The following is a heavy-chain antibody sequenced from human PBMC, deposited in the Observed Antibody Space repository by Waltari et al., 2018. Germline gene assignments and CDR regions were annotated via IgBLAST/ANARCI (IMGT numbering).Heavy chain of an antibody. Sequence: EVQLLESGGGLVQPGGSLRLSCAASGFTFSSYAMSWVRQAPGKGLEWVSAISGSGGSTYYADSVKGRFTISRDNSKNTLYLQMNSLRAEDTAVYYCARDLEVRGVFTEWGQGTLVTVSS. V-gene: IGHV3-23*01. CDR1: GFTFSSYA. J-gene: IGHJ4*02. CDR3: ARDLEVRGVFTE. CDR2: ISGSGGST. D-gene: IGHD3-10*01.